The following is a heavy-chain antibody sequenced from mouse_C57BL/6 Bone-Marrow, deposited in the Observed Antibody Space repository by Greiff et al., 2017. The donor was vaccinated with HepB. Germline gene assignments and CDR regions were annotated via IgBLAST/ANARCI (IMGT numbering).Heavy chain of an antibody. CDR3: ARHTHYGSRRGYYAMDY. CDR1: GFSLTSYG. CDR2: IWSDGST. Sequence: VQLQQSGPGLVAPSQSLSITCTVSGFSLTSYGVHWVRQPPGKGLEWLVVIWSDGSTTYNSALKSRLSISKDNSKSQVFLKMNSLQTDDTAMYYCARHTHYGSRRGYYAMDYWGQGTSVTVSS. D-gene: IGHD1-1*01. V-gene: IGHV2-6-1*01. J-gene: IGHJ4*01.